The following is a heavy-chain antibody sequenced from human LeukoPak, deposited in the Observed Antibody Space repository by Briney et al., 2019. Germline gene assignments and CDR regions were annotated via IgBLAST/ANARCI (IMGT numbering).Heavy chain of an antibody. V-gene: IGHV4-59*01. Sequence: PSETLSLTRTVSGGSISSYYWSWIRQPPGKGLEWIGYIYYSGSTNYNPSLKSRVTISVDTSKNQFSLKLSSVTAADTAVYYCARSIAAAGPVASDYWGQGTLVTVSS. CDR3: ARSIAAAGPVASDY. D-gene: IGHD6-13*01. CDR2: IYYSGST. CDR1: GGSISSYY. J-gene: IGHJ4*02.